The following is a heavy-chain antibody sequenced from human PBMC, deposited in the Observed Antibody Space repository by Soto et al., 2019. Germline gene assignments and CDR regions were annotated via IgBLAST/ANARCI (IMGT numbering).Heavy chain of an antibody. D-gene: IGHD3-3*01. CDR1: GYSISSGYY. V-gene: IGHV4-38-2*01. CDR2: INHSGST. J-gene: IGHJ4*02. Sequence: SETLSLTCVVSGYSISSGYYWGWIRQPPGKGLEWIVSINHSGSTYYNPSLKSRVTISADTSKNQFSLKVSSVTAADTAVYYCARVGQDYDFWNGCYFDYWGQGTLVTAPQ. CDR3: ARVGQDYDFWNGCYFDY.